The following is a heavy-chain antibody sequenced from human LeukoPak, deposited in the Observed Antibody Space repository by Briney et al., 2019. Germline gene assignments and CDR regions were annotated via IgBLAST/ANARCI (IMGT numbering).Heavy chain of an antibody. V-gene: IGHV5-51*01. CDR1: GYSFSTSW. CDR3: ARHLGYNYGNFDY. D-gene: IGHD5-18*01. Sequence: PGESLKISCKGSGYSFSTSWIGWVRPMPGKGLEWMGIIYPGDSDTKYSPSFQGQVTISVDKSTSTVHLQWSRLRASDTAMYYCARHLGYNYGNFDYWGQGTLVTVSS. J-gene: IGHJ4*02. CDR2: IYPGDSDT.